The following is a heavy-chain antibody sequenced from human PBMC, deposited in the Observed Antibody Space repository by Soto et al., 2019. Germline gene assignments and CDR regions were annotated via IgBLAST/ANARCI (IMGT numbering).Heavy chain of an antibody. V-gene: IGHV1-18*01. CDR3: ARDKMVNTDNWFDI. D-gene: IGHD5-18*01. CDR2: ISGYNGKT. Sequence: QVHLVQYGAEVKKPGASVQVSCKASGYSFTSYGISWVRQAAGQGVEWMAWISGYNGKTRFAPKYQGRLTMTTDTSTRTDYLDLRSLRSDGAAMYYCARDKMVNTDNWFDIWGQGTLVTVSP. J-gene: IGHJ5*02. CDR1: GYSFTSYG.